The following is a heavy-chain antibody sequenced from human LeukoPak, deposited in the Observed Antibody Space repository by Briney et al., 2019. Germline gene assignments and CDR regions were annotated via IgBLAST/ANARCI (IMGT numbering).Heavy chain of an antibody. Sequence: GGSLRLSCAASGFTFSNAWMSWVRQAPGKGLEWVGRIKSKTDGGTTDYAAPVKGRFAISRDDSKNTLYLQMNSLKTEDTAVYYCTALLWFGELYVDYWGQGTLVTVSS. J-gene: IGHJ4*02. D-gene: IGHD3-10*01. CDR1: GFTFSNAW. V-gene: IGHV3-15*01. CDR3: TALLWFGELYVDY. CDR2: IKSKTDGGTT.